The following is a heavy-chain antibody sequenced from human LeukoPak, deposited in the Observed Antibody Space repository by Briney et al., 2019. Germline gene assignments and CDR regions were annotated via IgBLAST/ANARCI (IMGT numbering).Heavy chain of an antibody. Sequence: ASVKVSCKASGYTFTGYYMHWVRQAPGQGLEWMGWINPNSGGTNYAQKFQGRVTMTRDTSISTAYMELSRLRSDDTAVYYCARVRRDILTGYYFDYWGQGTLVTVSS. CDR1: GYTFTGYY. CDR3: ARVRRDILTGYYFDY. D-gene: IGHD3-9*01. J-gene: IGHJ4*02. V-gene: IGHV1-2*02. CDR2: INPNSGGT.